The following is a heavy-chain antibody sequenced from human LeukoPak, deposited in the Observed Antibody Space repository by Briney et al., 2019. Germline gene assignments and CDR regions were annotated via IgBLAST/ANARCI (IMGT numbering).Heavy chain of an antibody. CDR1: GFTFSSST. CDR3: AKLVPS. D-gene: IGHD6-13*01. J-gene: IGHJ5*02. CDR2: ISGSGDST. V-gene: IGHV3-23*01. Sequence: TGGSLRLSCAASGFTFSSSTMSWVRQAPGKGLEWVSSISGSGDSTWYAGSVKGRFTISRDNSKNTLSLQMNSLRAEDTAVYHCAKLVPSWGQGTLVTVSS.